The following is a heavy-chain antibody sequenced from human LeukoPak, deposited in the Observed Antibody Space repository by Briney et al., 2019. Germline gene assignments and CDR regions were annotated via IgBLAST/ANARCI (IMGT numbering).Heavy chain of an antibody. J-gene: IGHJ3*02. CDR1: GFTFRTYG. V-gene: IGHV3-30*18. CDR2: ISYDGSNK. D-gene: IGHD5-18*01. CDR3: AKDRAGYGDAFDI. Sequence: PGGSLRLSCAASGFTFRTYGMHWVRQAPGKGLEWVAVISYDGSNKYYADSVRGRFTISRDNSKNTLYLQMNSLRAEDTAAYYCAKDRAGYGDAFDIWGQGTMVTVSS.